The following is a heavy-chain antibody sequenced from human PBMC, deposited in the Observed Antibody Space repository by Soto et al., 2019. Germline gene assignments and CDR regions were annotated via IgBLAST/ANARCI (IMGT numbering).Heavy chain of an antibody. J-gene: IGHJ6*02. V-gene: IGHV1-46*03. CDR1: GYTFTSYY. CDR3: ARDGRIAAADSLYYYYGMDV. Sequence: ASVKVSFKASGYTFTSYYMHWVRQAPGQGLEWMGIINPSGGSTSYAQKFQGRVTMTRDTSTSTVYMELSSLRSEDTAVYYCARDGRIAAADSLYYYYGMDVWGQGTTVTVSS. D-gene: IGHD6-13*01. CDR2: INPSGGST.